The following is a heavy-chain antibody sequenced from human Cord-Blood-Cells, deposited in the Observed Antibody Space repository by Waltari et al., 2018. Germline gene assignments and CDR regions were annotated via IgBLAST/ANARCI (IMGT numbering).Heavy chain of an antibody. D-gene: IGHD6-13*01. J-gene: IGHJ3*02. V-gene: IGHV1-46*01. CDR1: GNTFTHYY. Sequence: QVQLVQPGAEVTQPRASVQVSCKSSGNTFTHYYMHCSRQPPGQGLEWMGIINPSGGRTSYAQKFQGRVTMTRDTSTSTVYMELSSLRSEDTAVYYCARDSSSWYGGGAFDIWGQGTMVTVSS. CDR3: ARDSSSWYGGGAFDI. CDR2: INPSGGRT.